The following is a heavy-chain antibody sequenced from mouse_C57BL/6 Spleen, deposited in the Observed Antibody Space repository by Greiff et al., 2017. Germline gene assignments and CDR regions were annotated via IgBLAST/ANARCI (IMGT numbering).Heavy chain of an antibody. D-gene: IGHD2-1*01. J-gene: IGHJ4*01. V-gene: IGHV1-15*01. CDR2: IDPETGGT. CDR1: GYTFTDYE. Sequence: VQLQQSGAELVRPGASVTLSCKASGYTFTDYEMHWVKQTPVHGLEWIGAIDPETGGTAYNQKFKGKAILTADKSSSPAYMELRSLTSEDSAVYYCTRSSSLLMDYWGQGTSVTVSS. CDR3: TRSSSLLMDY.